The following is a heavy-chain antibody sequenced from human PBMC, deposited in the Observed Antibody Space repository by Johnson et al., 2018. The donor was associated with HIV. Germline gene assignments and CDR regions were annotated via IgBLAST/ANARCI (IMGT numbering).Heavy chain of an antibody. CDR1: GFTVSSNY. CDR3: ARGLTMIVVVDAFDI. D-gene: IGHD3-22*01. V-gene: IGHV3-66*02. J-gene: IGHJ3*02. CDR2: IYSGDST. Sequence: EVHLVESGGGLVQPGGSLRLSCAASGFTVSSNYMNWVRQAPGKGLDWVSLIYSGDSTYYADSVKGRFTISRDNSKNTLYLQMNSLRDEDTSVYYCARGLTMIVVVDAFDIWGQGTMVTVSS.